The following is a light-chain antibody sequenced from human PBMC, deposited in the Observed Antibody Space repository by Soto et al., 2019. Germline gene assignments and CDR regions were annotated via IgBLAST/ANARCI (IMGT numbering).Light chain of an antibody. CDR1: QSISSY. J-gene: IGKJ5*01. CDR2: AAS. Sequence: DIKMTQSPSSPSASVGDRVTITCRASQSISSYLNWYQQKPGKAPKLLIYAASSLQSGVPSRFSGSGSGTDFTLTISSLQPEDFATYYCQQSYSTPPITFGQGTRLEIK. CDR3: QQSYSTPPIT. V-gene: IGKV1-39*01.